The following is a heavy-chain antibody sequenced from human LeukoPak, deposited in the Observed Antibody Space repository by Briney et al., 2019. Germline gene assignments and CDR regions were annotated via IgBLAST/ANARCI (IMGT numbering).Heavy chain of an antibody. CDR3: AIRITMVRGVMGYYYYMDV. D-gene: IGHD3-10*01. CDR1: GGTFSSYA. J-gene: IGHJ6*03. V-gene: IGHV1-69*05. Sequence: ASVKVSCKASGGTFSSYAISWVRQASGQGLEWMGGIIPIFGTANYAQKFQGRVTITTDESTSTAYMELSSLRSEDTAVYYCAIRITMVRGVMGYYYYMDVWGKGTTVTVSS. CDR2: IIPIFGTA.